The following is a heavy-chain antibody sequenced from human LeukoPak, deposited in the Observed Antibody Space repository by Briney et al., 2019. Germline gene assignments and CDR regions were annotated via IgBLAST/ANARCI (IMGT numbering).Heavy chain of an antibody. CDR2: ISPAGSTT. J-gene: IGHJ4*02. CDR3: ARGPSSNWSGLDF. CDR1: GFSFSGHW. V-gene: IGHV3-74*01. D-gene: IGHD6-13*01. Sequence: GGSLRLSCAASGFSFSGHWMHWARQLPGKGLVWVSRISPAGSTTSYADSVKGRFTVSRDNAKNTLYLQVNNLRAEDTAVYYCARGPSSNWSGLDFWGQGTLLTVSS.